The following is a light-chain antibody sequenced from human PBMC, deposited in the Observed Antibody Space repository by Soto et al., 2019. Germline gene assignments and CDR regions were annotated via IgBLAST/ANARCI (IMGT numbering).Light chain of an antibody. CDR3: QRYDSALFT. CDR2: AAS. CDR1: QGISDY. J-gene: IGKJ3*01. Sequence: DIQMTQSPSSLSASVGDRVTITCRASQGISDYLAWYQQKPGKVPKLLIYAASTLPSGVPSRFSGSGSGTDFTLTISSLQPEDVATYFCQRYDSALFTFGPGTKVDI. V-gene: IGKV1-27*01.